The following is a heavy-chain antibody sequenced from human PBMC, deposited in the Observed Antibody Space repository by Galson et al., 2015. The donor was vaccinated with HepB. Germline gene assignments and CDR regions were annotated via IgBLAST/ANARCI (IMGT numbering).Heavy chain of an antibody. J-gene: IGHJ3*02. V-gene: IGHV3-23*01. CDR1: GFTFSSYS. Sequence: SLRLSCAASGFTFSSYSMIWVRQAPGKGLEWVSEISAGGDRTYYPDSVKGRFSSSRDNSRNTLYMQMNSLRVEDTAVYYCARGFWGAFDNWRQGTMVTVSS. CDR2: ISAGGDRT. CDR3: ARGFWGAFDN. D-gene: IGHD3-16*01.